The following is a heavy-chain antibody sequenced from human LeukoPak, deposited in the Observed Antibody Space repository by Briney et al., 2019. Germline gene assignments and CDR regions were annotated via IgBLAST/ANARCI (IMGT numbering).Heavy chain of an antibody. V-gene: IGHV1-46*01. CDR3: AGGFRRPQKQSPFDY. D-gene: IGHD2-15*01. J-gene: IGHJ4*02. CDR2: INPSGGST. Sequence: ASVKVSCKASGYTFTSYYMNWVRQAPGQGLEWMGIINPSGGSTSYAQKFQGRVTMTRDTSTSTVYMELSSLRSEDTAVYYCAGGFRRPQKQSPFDYWGQGTLVTVSS. CDR1: GYTFTSYY.